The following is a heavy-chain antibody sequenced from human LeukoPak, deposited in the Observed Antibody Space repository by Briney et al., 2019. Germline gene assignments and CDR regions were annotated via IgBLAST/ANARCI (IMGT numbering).Heavy chain of an antibody. CDR2: INSDGSTT. CDR3: AKVLGGLWPGIDY. J-gene: IGHJ4*02. CDR1: GFTLSSYW. V-gene: IGHV3-74*01. D-gene: IGHD2-15*01. Sequence: PGGSLRLSCAASGFTLSSYWMNWLRQGPGKGLVWVSRINSDGSTTSYADSVKGRFTISRDNAKNTLYLQMNSLRAEDTAVYYCAKVLGGLWPGIDYWGQGTVVTVSS.